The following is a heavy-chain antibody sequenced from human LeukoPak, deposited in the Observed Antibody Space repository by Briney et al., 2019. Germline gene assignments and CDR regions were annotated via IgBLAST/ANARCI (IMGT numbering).Heavy chain of an antibody. V-gene: IGHV3-30*01. CDR1: GFTFSSYA. CDR3: ARGSNAVAGTTYYYYYMDV. CDR2: ISYDGSNK. Sequence: GRSLRPSCAASGFTFSSYAMHWVRQAPGKGLEWVAVISYDGSNKYYADSVKGRFTISRDNSKNTLYLQMDSLRAEDTAVYYCARGSNAVAGTTYYYYYMDVWGKGTTVTVSS. D-gene: IGHD6-19*01. J-gene: IGHJ6*03.